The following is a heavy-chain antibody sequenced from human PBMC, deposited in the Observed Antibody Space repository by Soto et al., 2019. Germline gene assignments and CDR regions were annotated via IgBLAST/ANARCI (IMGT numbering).Heavy chain of an antibody. V-gene: IGHV1-2*02. CDR2: INPLSRGT. J-gene: IGHJ6*02. Sequence: QVQLVQSGAEVKKPGASVKVSCTASGYTFTDYNLHWVRQSPGQGLEWMGRINPLSRGTHFVQKFQGRVTMTRDTSISTVYMDLSGLRADDTAVYYCARGASTDCTNGVCSYHYYYFMDVWGQGTTVTVSS. CDR3: ARGASTDCTNGVCSYHYYYFMDV. CDR1: GYTFTDYN. D-gene: IGHD2-8*01.